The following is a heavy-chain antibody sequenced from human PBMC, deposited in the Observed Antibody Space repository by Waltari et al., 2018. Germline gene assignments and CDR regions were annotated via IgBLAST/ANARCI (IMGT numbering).Heavy chain of an antibody. J-gene: IGHJ5*02. CDR1: GGSFRGFY. D-gene: IGHD3-10*01. CDR2: ISHSGTT. Sequence: QVQLQQWGAGLLKPSETLSLPCAVYGGSFRGFYWNWVRQPPGKGLEWIGEISHSGTTNYNPSLESRVSISVDASKRQFSLTLYSVTGADTAVYYCARGKGYGSGMSPHWFDPWGQGPLVTVSS. V-gene: IGHV4-34*01. CDR3: ARGKGYGSGMSPHWFDP.